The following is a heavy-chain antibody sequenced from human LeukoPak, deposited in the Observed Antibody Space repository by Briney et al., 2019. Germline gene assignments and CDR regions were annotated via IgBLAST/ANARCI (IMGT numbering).Heavy chain of an antibody. CDR3: ARGTIVVVSYYYYMDV. CDR2: IYHSGST. J-gene: IGHJ6*03. CDR1: GYSISSGYY. V-gene: IGHV4-38-2*02. D-gene: IGHD2-2*01. Sequence: SETLSLTCTVSGYSISSGYYWGWIRQPPGKGLEWIGSIYHSGSTYYNPSLKSRVTISVDTSKNQFSLKLSSVTAADTAVYYCARGTIVVVSYYYYMDVWGKGTTVTVSS.